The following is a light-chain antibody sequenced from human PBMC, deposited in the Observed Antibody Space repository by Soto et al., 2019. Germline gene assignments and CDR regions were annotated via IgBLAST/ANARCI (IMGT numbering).Light chain of an antibody. Sequence: EIVFTEYPVTLSFYPGQRSTLSCMASQTVSSRFLAWYQQKSGQSPRLLIYGASTRATGVPARFSGSGSGTAFTLTISSLQSEDFAVYYCKQSYKWPPARTFGQRSKVDIK. CDR2: GAS. J-gene: IGKJ1*01. CDR1: QTVSSRF. V-gene: IGKV3-15*01. CDR3: KQSYKWPPART.